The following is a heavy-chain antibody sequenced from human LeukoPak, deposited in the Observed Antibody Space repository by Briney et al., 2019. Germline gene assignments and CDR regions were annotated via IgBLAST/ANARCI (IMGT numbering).Heavy chain of an antibody. CDR2: IYYSGST. V-gene: IGHV4-59*12. D-gene: IGHD1-26*01. CDR1: GGSISSYY. Sequence: PSETLSLTCTVSGGSISSYYWSWIRQPPGKGLEWIGYIYYSGSTNYNPSLKSRVTISVDTSKNQFSLKLSSVTAADTAVYYCARRSRYYYYYYMDVWGKGTTVTISS. J-gene: IGHJ6*03. CDR3: ARRSRYYYYYYMDV.